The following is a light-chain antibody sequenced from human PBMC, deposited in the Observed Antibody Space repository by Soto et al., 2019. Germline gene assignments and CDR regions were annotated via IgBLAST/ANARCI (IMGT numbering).Light chain of an antibody. CDR1: SSDVGGYNY. CDR2: EVS. Sequence: QSVLTQPASVSGSPGQSITISCTGTSSDVGGYNYVSWYQQNPGKAPKLMIYEVSNRPSGVSDRFSGSKSGNTASLTISGLQAEDEADYYCSSYTTSSTLVFGGGTKPPS. CDR3: SSYTTSSTLV. V-gene: IGLV2-14*01. J-gene: IGLJ2*01.